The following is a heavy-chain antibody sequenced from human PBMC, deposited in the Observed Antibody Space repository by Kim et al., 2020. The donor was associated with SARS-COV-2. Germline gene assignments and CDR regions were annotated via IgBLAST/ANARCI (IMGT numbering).Heavy chain of an antibody. CDR1: GFTFSSYA. CDR2: ISGSGGST. Sequence: GGSLRLSCAASGFTFSSYAMSWVRQAPGKGLEWVSAISGSGGSTYYADSVKGRFTISRDNSKNTLYLQMNSLRAEDTAVYYCAGQEERYFDWSGAFDIWGQGTMVTVSS. D-gene: IGHD3-9*01. V-gene: IGHV3-23*01. CDR3: AGQEERYFDWSGAFDI. J-gene: IGHJ3*02.